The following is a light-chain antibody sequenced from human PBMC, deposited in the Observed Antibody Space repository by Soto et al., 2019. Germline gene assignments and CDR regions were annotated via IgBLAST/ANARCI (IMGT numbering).Light chain of an antibody. CDR1: SSNIGVNS. CDR2: SND. J-gene: IGLJ2*01. Sequence: QSVLTQPPSASGTPGQRVIISCSGRSSNIGVNSASWYQQLPGTAPKLLIYSNDQRPSGVPNRFSGSKSGTSASLAISGLQSEDEADYFCAAWDESLSGVVFGGGTKLNVL. V-gene: IGLV1-44*01. CDR3: AAWDESLSGVV.